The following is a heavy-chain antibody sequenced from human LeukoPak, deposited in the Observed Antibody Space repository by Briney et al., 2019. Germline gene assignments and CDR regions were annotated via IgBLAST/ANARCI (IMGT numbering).Heavy chain of an antibody. Sequence: PGGSLRLSCAASGFTFSSYSMNWVRQAPGKGLEWVANINKDGSERHYIDPVKGRFTISRDNTRDSLSLQMDGLRVEDTAVYYCVRGNPFGAYWGQGTLVTVSS. CDR3: VRGNPFGAY. D-gene: IGHD4/OR15-4a*01. CDR2: INKDGSER. J-gene: IGHJ4*02. CDR1: GFTFSSYS. V-gene: IGHV3-7*03.